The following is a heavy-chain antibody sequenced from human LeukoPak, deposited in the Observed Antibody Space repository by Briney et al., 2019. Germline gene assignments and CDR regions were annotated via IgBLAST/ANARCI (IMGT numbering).Heavy chain of an antibody. CDR3: ARDMLEWEPQGDDAFDI. CDR1: GYTFTRYS. J-gene: IGHJ3*02. Sequence: GASVKVSCKASGYTFTRYSMHWVRQAPGQGLEWLGIINPSGASTSYAQKFQGRVTMTRDTSTSTVYMELRSLRSDDTAVYYCARDMLEWEPQGDDAFDIWGQGTMVTVSS. V-gene: IGHV1-46*01. D-gene: IGHD1-26*01. CDR2: INPSGAST.